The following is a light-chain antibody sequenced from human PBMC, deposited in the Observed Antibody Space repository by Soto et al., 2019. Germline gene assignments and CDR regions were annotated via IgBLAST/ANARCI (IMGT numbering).Light chain of an antibody. CDR1: SSNIGAGYD. Sequence: QSVLTQPPSVSWAPGQRVTISCTGSSSNIGAGYDVHWYQQLPGTAPKLLIYGNSNRPSGVPDRFSGSKSGTSASLAITGLQAEDEADYYCQSYDSSLSAVFGGGTQLTVL. J-gene: IGLJ7*01. CDR2: GNS. CDR3: QSYDSSLSAV. V-gene: IGLV1-40*01.